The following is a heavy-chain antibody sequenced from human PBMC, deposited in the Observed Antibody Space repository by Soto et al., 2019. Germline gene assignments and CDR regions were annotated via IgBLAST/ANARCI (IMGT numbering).Heavy chain of an antibody. CDR1: GFTFSSYA. CDR3: AKLYDYYGSTLFDY. Sequence: EVQLLESGGGLVQPGGSLRLSCAASGFTFSSYAMSWVRQAPGKGLEWVSGISGGGSSTYYADSVKGRFTISRDNSKNTLYLQMNSLRAEDTAVYYCAKLYDYYGSTLFDYWGQGTLVTVSS. CDR2: ISGGGSST. D-gene: IGHD3-10*01. J-gene: IGHJ4*02. V-gene: IGHV3-23*01.